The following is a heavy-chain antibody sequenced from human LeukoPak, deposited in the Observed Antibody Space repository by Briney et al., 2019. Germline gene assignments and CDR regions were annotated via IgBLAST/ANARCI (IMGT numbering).Heavy chain of an antibody. D-gene: IGHD3-16*01. CDR3: ARGGDYYYYMDV. Sequence: SETLSLTCTVSGGSIGLYYWSWIRQPPGKGLEWIGYIYYSGSTNYNPSLKSRVTISVDTSKNQFSLKLSSVTAADTAVYYCARGGDYYYYMDVWGKGATVTVSS. CDR2: IYYSGST. V-gene: IGHV4-59*08. CDR1: GGSIGLYY. J-gene: IGHJ6*03.